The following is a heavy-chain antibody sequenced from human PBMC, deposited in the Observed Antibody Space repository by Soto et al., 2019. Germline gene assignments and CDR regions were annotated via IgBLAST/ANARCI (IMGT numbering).Heavy chain of an antibody. CDR3: ARPAGQTTVVTRDY. CDR2: INAGNGNT. D-gene: IGHD4-17*01. CDR1: GYTFTSYA. Sequence: ASVKVSCKASGYTFTSYAMHWVRQAPGQRLEWMGWINAGNGNTKYSQKFQGRVTITRDTSASTAYMELSSLRSEDTAVYYCARPAGQTTVVTRDYWGQGPLVTVSS. J-gene: IGHJ4*02. V-gene: IGHV1-3*01.